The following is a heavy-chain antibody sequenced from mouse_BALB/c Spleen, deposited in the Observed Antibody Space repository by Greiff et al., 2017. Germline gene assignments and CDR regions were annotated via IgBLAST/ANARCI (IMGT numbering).Heavy chain of an antibody. V-gene: IGHV1-69*02. D-gene: IGHD2-1*01. CDR3: AGGGNYVGFAY. Sequence: QVQLQQPGAELVKPGAPVKLSCKASGYTFTSYWMNWVKQRPGRGLEWIGRIDPSDSETHYNQKFKDKATLTVDKSSSTAYIQLSSLTSEDSAVYYCAGGGNYVGFAYWGQGTLVTVSA. CDR2: IDPSDSET. CDR1: GYTFTSYW. J-gene: IGHJ3*01.